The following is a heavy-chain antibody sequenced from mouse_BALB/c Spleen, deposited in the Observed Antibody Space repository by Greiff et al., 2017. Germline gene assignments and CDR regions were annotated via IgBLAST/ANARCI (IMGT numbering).Heavy chain of an antibody. D-gene: IGHD2-4*01. V-gene: IGHV6-6*02. CDR1: GFTFSSYW. CDR3: TSMITTRFAY. Sequence: EVQVVESGGGLVQPGGSMKLSCVASGFTFSSYWMSWVRQSPEKGLEWVAEIRLKSDNYATHYAESVKGKFTISRDDSKSRLYLQMNSLRAEDTGIYYCTSMITTRFAYWGQGTLVTVSA. J-gene: IGHJ3*01. CDR2: IRLKSDNYAT.